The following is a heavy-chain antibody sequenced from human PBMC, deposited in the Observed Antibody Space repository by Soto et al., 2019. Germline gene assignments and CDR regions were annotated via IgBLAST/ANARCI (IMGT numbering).Heavy chain of an antibody. D-gene: IGHD3-22*01. J-gene: IGHJ4*02. CDR1: GYSFAGYW. Sequence: GESLKISCKGSGYSFAGYWITWVRQKPGKGLEWMGRIDPSDSQTYYSPSFRGHVTTSVTKSITTVFLQWSSLRASDTAMYYCARQIYDSDTGPNFQYYFDSWGQGTPVTVSS. V-gene: IGHV5-10-1*01. CDR2: IDPSDSQT. CDR3: ARQIYDSDTGPNFQYYFDS.